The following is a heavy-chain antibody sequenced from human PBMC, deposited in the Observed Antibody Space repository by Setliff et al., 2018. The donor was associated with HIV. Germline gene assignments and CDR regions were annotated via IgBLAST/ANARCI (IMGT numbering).Heavy chain of an antibody. J-gene: IGHJ5*02. CDR1: GGSISSSIYY. Sequence: PSETLSLTCTVSGGSISSSIYYWGWIRQPPGKGLEWIGSIYYSGSAYYSPSLKSRVTISVDTSKNQFSLKLSSVTAADTAVYYCARRKGYCSGPSCLEFSWFDPWGQGTLVTVSS. V-gene: IGHV4-39*01. CDR3: ARRKGYCSGPSCLEFSWFDP. CDR2: IYYSGSA. D-gene: IGHD2-2*01.